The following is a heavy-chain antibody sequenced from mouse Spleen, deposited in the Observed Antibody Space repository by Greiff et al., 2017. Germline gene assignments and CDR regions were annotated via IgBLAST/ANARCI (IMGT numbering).Heavy chain of an antibody. CDR2: IYPGSGNT. V-gene: IGHV1-66*01. J-gene: IGHJ3*01. D-gene: IGHD2-4*01. Sequence: VKLVESGPELVKPGASVKISCKASGYSFTSYYIHWVKQRPGQGLEWIGWIYPGSGNTKYNEKFKGKATLTADTSSSTAYMQLSSLTSEDSAVYYCARERAITFAYWGQGTLVTVSA. CDR1: GYSFTSYY. CDR3: ARERAITFAY.